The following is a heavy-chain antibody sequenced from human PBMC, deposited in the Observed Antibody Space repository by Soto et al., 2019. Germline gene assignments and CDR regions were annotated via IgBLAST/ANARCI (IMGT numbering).Heavy chain of an antibody. V-gene: IGHV4-39*01. D-gene: IGHD4-17*01. CDR3: FNDTATTEIYTVSLHDALPISVQ. J-gene: IGHJ1*01. CDR2: IYYSGST. Sequence: KGLEWIGSIYYSGSTYYNPSLKSRVTISVDTSKNQFSLKLSSVTAADTAVYFFFNDTATTEIYTVSLHDALPISVQ.